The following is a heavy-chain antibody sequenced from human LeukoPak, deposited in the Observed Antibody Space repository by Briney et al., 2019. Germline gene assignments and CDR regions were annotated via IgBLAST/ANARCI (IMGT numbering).Heavy chain of an antibody. J-gene: IGHJ4*02. D-gene: IGHD5-18*01. CDR2: IYYTGSV. CDR1: GGSISTSY. Sequence: SETLSLTCTVSGGSISTSYWGWIRQPPGKGLEYIGFIYYTGSVNYNASLESRVTISLDTSKNQFSLKLSAVTAADTAMYYCPRGDGEYPYGYYFDSWGQGPLVTVSS. CDR3: PRGDGEYPYGYYFDS. V-gene: IGHV4-59*01.